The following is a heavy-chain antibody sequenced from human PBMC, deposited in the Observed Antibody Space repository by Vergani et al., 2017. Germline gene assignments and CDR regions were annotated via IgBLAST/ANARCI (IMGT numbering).Heavy chain of an antibody. J-gene: IGHJ4*02. CDR2: ISWNSGSI. Sequence: EVQLVESGGGLVQPGRSLRLSCAASGFTFDDYAMPWVRQAPGKGLEWVSGISWNSGSIGYADSVKGRFTISSDNAKNSLYLQMNSLRAEDTAVYYCAKVLDDSSSWYGGFDYWGQGTLVTVSS. V-gene: IGHV3-9*01. CDR3: AKVLDDSSSWYGGFDY. D-gene: IGHD6-13*01. CDR1: GFTFDDYA.